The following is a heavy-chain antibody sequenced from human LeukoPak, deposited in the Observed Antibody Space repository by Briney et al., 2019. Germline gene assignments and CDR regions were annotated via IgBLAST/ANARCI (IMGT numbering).Heavy chain of an antibody. D-gene: IGHD6-13*01. CDR2: MNPNSGNT. J-gene: IGHJ6*02. Sequence: ASVKVSCKASGYTFTSYDINWVRQATGQELEWMGWMNPNSGNTGYAQKFQGRVTMTRNTSISTAYMELSSLRSEDTAVYYCARVPRGAAADYYYYGMDVWGQGTTVTVSS. CDR1: GYTFTSYD. CDR3: ARVPRGAAADYYYYGMDV. V-gene: IGHV1-8*01.